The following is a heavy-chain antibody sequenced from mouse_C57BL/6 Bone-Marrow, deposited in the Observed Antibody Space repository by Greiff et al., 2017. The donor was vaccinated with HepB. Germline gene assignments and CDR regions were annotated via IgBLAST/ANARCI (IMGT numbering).Heavy chain of an antibody. CDR3: TRVRVYGYDYFDY. CDR2: ISSGGDYI. CDR1: GFTFSSYA. Sequence: EVHLVESGEGLVKPGGSLKLSCAASGFTFSSYAMSWVRQTPEKRLEWVAYISSGGDYIYYADTVKGRFTISRDNARNTLYLQMSSLKSEDTAMYYCTRVRVYGYDYFDYWGQGTTLTVSS. D-gene: IGHD2-2*01. J-gene: IGHJ2*01. V-gene: IGHV5-9-1*02.